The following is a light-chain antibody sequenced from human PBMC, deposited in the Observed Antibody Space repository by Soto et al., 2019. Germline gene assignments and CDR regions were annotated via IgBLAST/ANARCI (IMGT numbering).Light chain of an antibody. V-gene: IGKV1-17*01. J-gene: IGKJ1*01. CDR1: QGIRHD. Sequence: DIQMTQSPSSLSASVGDRVTITCRASQGIRHDLGWYHQKPGKAPKRLIYSASSLESGVPSRFSGSGSGTEFSLTISSLQPEDFATYYRLQYNTYPRTFGQGTRVEIK. CDR2: SAS. CDR3: LQYNTYPRT.